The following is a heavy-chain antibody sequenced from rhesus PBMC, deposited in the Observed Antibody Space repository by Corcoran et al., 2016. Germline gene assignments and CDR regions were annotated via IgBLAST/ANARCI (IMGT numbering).Heavy chain of an antibody. D-gene: IGHD3-3*01. CDR3: ARLDYNIWTGYYKGFEF. Sequence: QVTLKESGPALVKPTQTLTLTCTFSGFSLSTRGMGVGRIRQPSRKTREWLAHIYWKDDKYYSTSLKSRLTISKDTSKNQVVLTMTNMDPVDTATYYCARLDYNIWTGYYKGFEFWGQGALVTVSS. CDR2: IYWKDDK. J-gene: IGHJ1*01. CDR1: GFSLSTRGMG. V-gene: IGHV2-1*01.